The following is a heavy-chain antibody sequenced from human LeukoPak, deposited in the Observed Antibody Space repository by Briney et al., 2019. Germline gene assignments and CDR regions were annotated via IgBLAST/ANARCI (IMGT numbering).Heavy chain of an antibody. CDR1: GDSISDFS. J-gene: IGHJ5*02. D-gene: IGHD3-3*01. CDR2: ISSSGTS. Sequence: KPSETLSLTCTVSGDSISDFSWTWIRQTPGKGREWIGFISSSGTSHYSPSLESRVTFSLDTSKSQFSLSLKSVTAADTAVYYCARVFRGAVTSNWFDPWGQGILVTVSS. V-gene: IGHV4-59*01. CDR3: ARVFRGAVTSNWFDP.